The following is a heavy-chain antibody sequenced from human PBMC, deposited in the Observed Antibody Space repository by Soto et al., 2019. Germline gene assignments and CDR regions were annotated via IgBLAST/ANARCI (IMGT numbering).Heavy chain of an antibody. D-gene: IGHD1-7*01. CDR3: ARVSLELGSYFDY. CDR1: GYTFTSYG. Sequence: GASVKVSCKASGYTFTSYGISWVRQAPGQGLEWMGWISAYNGNTNYAQKLQGRVTMTTDTSTSTASMELRSLRYDDTAVYYCARVSLELGSYFDYWGQGTLVTVSS. J-gene: IGHJ4*02. V-gene: IGHV1-18*01. CDR2: ISAYNGNT.